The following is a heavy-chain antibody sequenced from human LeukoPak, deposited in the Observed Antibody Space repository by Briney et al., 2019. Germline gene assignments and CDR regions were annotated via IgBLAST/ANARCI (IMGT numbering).Heavy chain of an antibody. Sequence: SETLSLTCTVSGGSISSGDSSWSWIRQPPGKGLEWIGYIYSSGDTYYNPSLKSRVTISVDTSKNQFSLRPSSVTAADTAVYYCARTPGYCSGTSCYIGYWGQGTLVTVSS. D-gene: IGHD2-2*02. CDR3: ARTPGYCSGTSCYIGY. CDR1: GGSISSGDSS. J-gene: IGHJ4*02. V-gene: IGHV4-30-4*01. CDR2: IYSSGDT.